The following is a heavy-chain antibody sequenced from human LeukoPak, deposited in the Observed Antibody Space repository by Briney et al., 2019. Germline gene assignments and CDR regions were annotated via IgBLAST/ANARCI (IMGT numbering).Heavy chain of an antibody. CDR2: INTNTGNP. Sequence: ASVKVSCKASGYTFTSYDVNWVRQAPGQGLEWVGWINTNTGNPTYAQGFTGRFVFSLDTSVSTAYLQISSLKAEDTAVYYCARGPYSGSYYYYYYMDVWGKGTTVTVSS. V-gene: IGHV7-4-1*02. D-gene: IGHD1-26*01. CDR1: GYTFTSYD. J-gene: IGHJ6*03. CDR3: ARGPYSGSYYYYYYMDV.